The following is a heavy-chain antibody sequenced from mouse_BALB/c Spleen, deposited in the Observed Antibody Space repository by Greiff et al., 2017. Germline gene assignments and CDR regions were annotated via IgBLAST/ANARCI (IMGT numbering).Heavy chain of an antibody. V-gene: IGHV3-6*02. D-gene: IGHD2-10*01. J-gene: IGHJ3*01. Sequence: ESGPGLVKPSQSLSLTCSVTGYSITSGYYWNWIRQFPGNKLEWMGYISYDGSNNYNPSLKNRISITRDTSKNQFFLKLNSVTTEDTATYYCARDPFYGNLFAYWGQGTLVTVSA. CDR1: GYSITSGYY. CDR3: ARDPFYGNLFAY. CDR2: ISYDGSN.